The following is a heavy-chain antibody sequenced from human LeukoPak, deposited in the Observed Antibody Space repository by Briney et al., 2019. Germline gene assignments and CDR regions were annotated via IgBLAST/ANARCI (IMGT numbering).Heavy chain of an antibody. J-gene: IGHJ5*02. D-gene: IGHD5-24*01. V-gene: IGHV1-69*13. CDR2: IIPIFGTA. CDR3: ARDRRRDGYNKINWFDP. CDR1: GGTFSSYA. Sequence: ASVKVSCKASGGTFSSYAISWVRQAPGQGLEWMGGIIPIFGTANYAQKFQGRVTITADESTSTAYMELSSLRSEDTAVYYCARDRRRDGYNKINWFDPWGQGTLVTVSS.